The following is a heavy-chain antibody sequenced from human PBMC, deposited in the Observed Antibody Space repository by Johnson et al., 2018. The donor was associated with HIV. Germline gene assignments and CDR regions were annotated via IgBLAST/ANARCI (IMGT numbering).Heavy chain of an antibody. Sequence: VQLVESGGGLVQPGRSLRLSCAASGFTFDDYAMHWVRQAPGKGLEWVSGISWNSGSIGYADSVKGRFTISRDNAKNTLYLQMNSLRAEDTAVYYCAKDITLHPGAFDIWGQGTMVTVSS. CDR1: GFTFDDYA. CDR2: ISWNSGSI. CDR3: AKDITLHPGAFDI. V-gene: IGHV3-9*01. D-gene: IGHD3-10*01. J-gene: IGHJ3*02.